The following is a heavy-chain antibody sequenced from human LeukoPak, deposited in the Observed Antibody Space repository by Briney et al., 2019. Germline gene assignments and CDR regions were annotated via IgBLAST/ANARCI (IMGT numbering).Heavy chain of an antibody. V-gene: IGHV3-13*01. Sequence: GGSLRLSCAVSGFTFSSYDMHWVRQSTGKGLEWVSSIGIGGDTHYAGSVKGRFTISRENVKNSLYLQMNNLRAGDTALYFCARGSEIGLDYWGQGSLVTVSS. CDR2: IGIGGDT. CDR3: ARGSEIGLDY. CDR1: GFTFSSYD. J-gene: IGHJ4*02. D-gene: IGHD1-26*01.